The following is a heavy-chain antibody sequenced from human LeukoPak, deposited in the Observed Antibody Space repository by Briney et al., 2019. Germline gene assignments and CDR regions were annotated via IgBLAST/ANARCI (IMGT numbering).Heavy chain of an antibody. CDR3: ARSYSNSHPGWMDV. V-gene: IGHV5-51*01. Sequence: GESLKISCKGSGYSFTSFWIAWVRQTPGKGLEWMGIIYPADSDIRYSPSFQGQVTISADKSITTAYLQWSTLKASDTAIYYCARSYSNSHPGWMDVWGRGTTVTVSS. CDR1: GYSFTSFW. J-gene: IGHJ6*03. D-gene: IGHD6-6*01. CDR2: IYPADSDI.